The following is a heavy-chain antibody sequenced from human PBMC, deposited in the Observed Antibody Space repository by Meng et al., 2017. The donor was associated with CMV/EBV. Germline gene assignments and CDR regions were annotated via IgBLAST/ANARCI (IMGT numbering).Heavy chain of an antibody. CDR2: ISSSSSYI. Sequence: GGSLRLSCAASGFTFSSYSMNWVRQAPGKGLEWVSSISSSSSYIYYADSVKGRFTISRDNAKHSLYLQMNSLRAEDTAVYYCARDKGYCSGGSCYWDAFDIWGQGTMVTVSS. D-gene: IGHD2-15*01. V-gene: IGHV3-21*01. CDR1: GFTFSSYS. J-gene: IGHJ3*02. CDR3: ARDKGYCSGGSCYWDAFDI.